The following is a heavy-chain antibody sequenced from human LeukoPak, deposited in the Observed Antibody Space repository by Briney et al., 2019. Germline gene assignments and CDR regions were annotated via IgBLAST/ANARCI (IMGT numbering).Heavy chain of an antibody. J-gene: IGHJ4*02. D-gene: IGHD3-22*01. V-gene: IGHV3-66*01. Sequence: GGSLRLSCAASGFPVSSNYMSWVRQAPGKGLEWVSVIYSGGSTYYADSVKGRFTISRDNSKNTLYLQMNSLRAEDTAVYYCAAYYFDSSGYRPVDYWGQGTLVTVSS. CDR1: GFPVSSNY. CDR2: IYSGGST. CDR3: AAYYFDSSGYRPVDY.